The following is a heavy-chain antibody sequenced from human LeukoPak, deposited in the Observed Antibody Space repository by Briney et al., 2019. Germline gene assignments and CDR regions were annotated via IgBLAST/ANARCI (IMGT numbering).Heavy chain of an antibody. CDR3: ARDVYSSSWYDY. D-gene: IGHD6-13*01. J-gene: IGHJ4*02. Sequence: SETLSLTCTVSGGSISSYYWSRIRQPPGKGLEWIGYIYHSGSTNYNPSLKSRVTISVDTSKNQFSLKLSSVTAADTAVYYCARDVYSSSWYDYWGQGTLVTVSS. V-gene: IGHV4-59*01. CDR2: IYHSGST. CDR1: GGSISSYY.